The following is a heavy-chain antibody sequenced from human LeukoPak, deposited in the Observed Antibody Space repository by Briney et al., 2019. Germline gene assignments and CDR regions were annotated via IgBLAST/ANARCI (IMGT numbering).Heavy chain of an antibody. CDR3: ARDYYGSESFSGH. J-gene: IGHJ4*02. CDR1: GYTFTDYY. CDR2: INPKSGDT. Sequence: ASVKVSCKASGYTFTDYYMHWVRQAPGQGLEWMGWINPKSGDTNFAQKFQGRVTMTRDTSITTAYMELSRLTFDDTAVYYCARDYYGSESFSGHWGQGTLVTVSS. D-gene: IGHD3-10*01. V-gene: IGHV1-2*02.